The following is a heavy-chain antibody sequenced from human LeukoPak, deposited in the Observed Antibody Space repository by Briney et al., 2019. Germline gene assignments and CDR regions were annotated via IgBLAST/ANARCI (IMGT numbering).Heavy chain of an antibody. V-gene: IGHV3-23*01. CDR2: FSGSGGNT. D-gene: IGHD6-19*01. Sequence: PGGSLRLSCAASGFTFSSYAMSWVRQAPGKGLEWVSTFSGSGGNTYYADSVKGRFTISRDNSKNTLYLQMNSLRAEDTAVYYCAKGYSSGWYYFDYWGQGTLVTVSS. J-gene: IGHJ4*02. CDR3: AKGYSSGWYYFDY. CDR1: GFTFSSYA.